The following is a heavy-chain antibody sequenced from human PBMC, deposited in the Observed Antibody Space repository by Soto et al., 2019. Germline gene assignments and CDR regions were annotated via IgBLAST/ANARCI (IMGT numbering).Heavy chain of an antibody. V-gene: IGHV4-39*01. CDR2: IYYSENT. Sequence: PSQTLSHRCTVSGGTISRSSNHWGWLRQPPGKGLEWIGNIYYSENTYYNPSLKSRVTISVDTSKNQFSLRLTSVTAADTAVDYCGTGAPCGLLDYWGRGTLDTV. CDR1: GGTISRSSNH. CDR3: GTGAPCGLLDY. D-gene: IGHD2-21*01. J-gene: IGHJ4*02.